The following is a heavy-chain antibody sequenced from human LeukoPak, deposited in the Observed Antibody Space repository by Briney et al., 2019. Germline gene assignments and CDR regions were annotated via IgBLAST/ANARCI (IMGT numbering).Heavy chain of an antibody. CDR1: GDSISNYY. CDR2: IYYSGST. CDR3: ARVNRKYYSDTSGYYFP. J-gene: IGHJ5*02. V-gene: IGHV4-59*01. Sequence: SETLSLTCSVSGDSISNYYWTWIRQPPGKGLEWIGYIYYSGSTNYNPSLKSRVTISVDTSKNQFSLKLSSVTAADTAVYYCARVNRKYYSDTSGYYFPWGQGTLVTVSS. D-gene: IGHD3-22*01.